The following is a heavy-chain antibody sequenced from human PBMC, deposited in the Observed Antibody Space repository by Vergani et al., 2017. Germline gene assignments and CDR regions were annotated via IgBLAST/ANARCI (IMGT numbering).Heavy chain of an antibody. J-gene: IGHJ6*03. D-gene: IGHD5-24*01. Sequence: QVQLVQSGAEVKKPGSSVKVSCKVSGGIFSSYAISWVRQAPGQGLEWMGGIIPIFGTADYAQKFQGRVTITADESTSTAYMEMSRLRSEDTAVYYCARARRVGYNYVIYYYYYMNVSSEPTTLTVYS. CDR3: ARARRVGYNYVIYYYYYMNV. V-gene: IGHV1-69*01. CDR1: GGIFSSYA. CDR2: IIPIFGTA.